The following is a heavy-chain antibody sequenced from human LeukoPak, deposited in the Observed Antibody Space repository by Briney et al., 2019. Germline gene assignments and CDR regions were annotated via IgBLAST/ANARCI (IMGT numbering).Heavy chain of an antibody. J-gene: IGHJ5*02. CDR1: GFSFSSYN. CDR3: ARGSPGGPLPFDP. Sequence: GGSLRLSCAASGFSFSSYNMNWVRQAPGKGLEWVSSITTSSTYTFYADSVKGRFTISRDNVKNSLYLQMNSLRAEDTAVYYCARGSPGGPLPFDPWGQGTLVTVSS. CDR2: ITTSSTYT. V-gene: IGHV3-21*01.